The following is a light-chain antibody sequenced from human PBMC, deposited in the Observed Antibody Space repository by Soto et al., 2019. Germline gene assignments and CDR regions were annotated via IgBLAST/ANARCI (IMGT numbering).Light chain of an antibody. CDR3: QQYHNSPPT. CDR2: GAS. CDR1: QSVSNNY. V-gene: IGKV3-20*01. J-gene: IGKJ1*01. Sequence: EIVLTQSPCTPSLSPGERATLSCRASQSVSNNYLAWYQQKPGQTPSLLIYGASSRATGIPDRFSGGGSGTDFTLTISRLEPEDFAVYYCQQYHNSPPTFGQGTKVDIK.